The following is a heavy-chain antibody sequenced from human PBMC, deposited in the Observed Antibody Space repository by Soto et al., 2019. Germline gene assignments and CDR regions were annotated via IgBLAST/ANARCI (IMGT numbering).Heavy chain of an antibody. V-gene: IGHV1-46*01. Sequence: ASVKVSCKASGYTFTCYYMHWVRQAPGQGLEWMGMINPNSGSTSYAQKFQGRVTMTRDTSTSTVYMELSSLRSEDTAVYYCARVRRSSGYYYGYWGQGTPVTVSS. CDR2: INPNSGST. D-gene: IGHD3-22*01. J-gene: IGHJ4*02. CDR3: ARVRRSSGYYYGY. CDR1: GYTFTCYY.